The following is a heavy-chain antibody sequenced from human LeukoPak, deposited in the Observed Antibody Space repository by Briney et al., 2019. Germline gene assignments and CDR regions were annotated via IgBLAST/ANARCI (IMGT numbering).Heavy chain of an antibody. D-gene: IGHD3-3*01. CDR1: GFTFTSFA. V-gene: IGHV3-23*01. CDR2: ISGGGETA. J-gene: IGHJ4*02. Sequence: GGSLRLSCAASGFTFTSFAMIWVRQAPGKGLDWVSGISGGGETAYYADSVKGRFTISRDNPKNMVNLQMNSLRADDTAVYYCAQGGSYYDFWSGYSAIWGQGTLVSVSS. CDR3: AQGGSYYDFWSGYSAI.